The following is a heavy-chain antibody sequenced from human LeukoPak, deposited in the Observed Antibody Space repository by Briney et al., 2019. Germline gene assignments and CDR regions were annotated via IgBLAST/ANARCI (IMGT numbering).Heavy chain of an antibody. J-gene: IGHJ4*02. V-gene: IGHV3-30*02. CDR3: AKDREMATIIDY. CDR1: GFTFSSYG. CDR2: IRYDGSNK. D-gene: IGHD5-24*01. Sequence: GGSLRLSCAASGFTFSSYGMHWVRQAPGKGLEWVAFIRYDGSNKYYADSVKGRFAISRDNSKNTLYLQMNSLRAEDTAVYYCAKDREMATIIDYWGQGTLVTVSS.